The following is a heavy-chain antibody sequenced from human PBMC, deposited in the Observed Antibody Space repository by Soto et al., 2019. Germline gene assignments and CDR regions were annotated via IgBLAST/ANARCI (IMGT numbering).Heavy chain of an antibody. D-gene: IGHD2-2*01. CDR3: AREEAQYQLLHSYYYMDV. J-gene: IGHJ6*03. CDR1: GGTFSRYT. V-gene: IGHV1-69*08. CDR2: IIPIFGMA. Sequence: QVQLVQSGAEVKKPGSSVKVSCKASGGTFSRYTINWVRQAPGQGLEWMGRIIPIFGMANYAQKFQGRVTITADESTSTAYMQLSSLRSEDTGLYYCAREEAQYQLLHSYYYMDVWGKGTTVTVSS.